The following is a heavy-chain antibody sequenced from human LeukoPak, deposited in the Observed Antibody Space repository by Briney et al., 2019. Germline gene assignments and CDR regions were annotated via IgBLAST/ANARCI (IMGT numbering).Heavy chain of an antibody. D-gene: IGHD4-17*01. Sequence: SETLSLTCTVSGGSISSYYWGWIRQPPGKGLEWIGYIYYSGSTNYNPSLKSRVTISVDTSKNQFSLKLSSVTAADTAVYYCAKTTVNDYGDYSYFDYWGQGTLVTVSS. CDR2: IYYSGST. CDR3: AKTTVNDYGDYSYFDY. J-gene: IGHJ4*02. V-gene: IGHV4-59*01. CDR1: GGSISSYY.